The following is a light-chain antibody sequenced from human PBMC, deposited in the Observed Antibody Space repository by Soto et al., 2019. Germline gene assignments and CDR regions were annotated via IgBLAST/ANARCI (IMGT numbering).Light chain of an antibody. CDR3: QQYNNWPYT. Sequence: EIVVTQSPDTLSVSPGEGATLSCRASQSISSNLAWYRQKPGQAPRLLIYGASTRATGIPARFSGSGSGTDFTLTISSLQSADFAVYYCQQYNNWPYTFGQGTKLEIK. V-gene: IGKV3-15*01. CDR1: QSISSN. J-gene: IGKJ2*01. CDR2: GAS.